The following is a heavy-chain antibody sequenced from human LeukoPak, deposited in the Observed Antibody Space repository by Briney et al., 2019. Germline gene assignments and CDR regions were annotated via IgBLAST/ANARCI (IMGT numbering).Heavy chain of an antibody. D-gene: IGHD6-13*01. Sequence: GGSLRLSCAASGVTPGDYAMSWFRQAPGEGREWVSHIRSKAYGGTTEYAASVKGRFSISRDDSKSIAYLQMNGLKIEDTGVYYCTRNGGPGSSDFDYWGQGTLVTVSS. J-gene: IGHJ4*02. CDR2: IRSKAYGGTT. CDR1: GVTPGDYA. V-gene: IGHV3-49*03. CDR3: TRNGGPGSSDFDY.